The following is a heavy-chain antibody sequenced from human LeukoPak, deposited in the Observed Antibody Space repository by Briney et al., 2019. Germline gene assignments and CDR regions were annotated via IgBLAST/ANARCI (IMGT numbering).Heavy chain of an antibody. D-gene: IGHD5-24*01. CDR3: AGSKYAYNQIDF. CDR2: INPRSGGT. J-gene: IGHJ4*02. CDR1: GYTFTDYY. Sequence: ASVKVSCKAAGYTFTDYYMHWVRQAPGQGLEWMGWINPRSGGTNYAQKFQGRVTMTRDTSISTAYMELTSLTSDDTAVHYCAGSKYAYNQIDFWGQGMLVSVSS. V-gene: IGHV1-2*02.